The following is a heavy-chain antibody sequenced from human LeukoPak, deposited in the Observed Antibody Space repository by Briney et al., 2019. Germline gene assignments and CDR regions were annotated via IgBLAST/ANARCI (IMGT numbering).Heavy chain of an antibody. CDR1: GFTVSGNH. CDR2: IYSGGTT. J-gene: IGHJ6*04. V-gene: IGHV3-53*01. D-gene: IGHD3-10*02. Sequence: GGSLRLSCAVSGFTVSGNHMSWVRQAPGKGLEWVSLIYSGGTTYYADSVKGRFTISRDNSKNTLYLQMNSLRAEDTAVYYCAELGITMIGGVWGKGTTVTISS. CDR3: AELGITMIGGV.